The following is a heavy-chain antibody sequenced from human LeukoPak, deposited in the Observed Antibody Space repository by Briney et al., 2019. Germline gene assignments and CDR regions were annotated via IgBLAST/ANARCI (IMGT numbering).Heavy chain of an antibody. CDR1: GGSFSSSSYY. CDR2: IYYSGST. J-gene: IGHJ4*02. D-gene: IGHD3-22*01. CDR3: ARINYYDSSGYLRDEYYFDY. V-gene: IGHV4-39*07. Sequence: SETLSLTCAVYGGSFSSSSYYWGWIRQPPGKGLEWIGSIYYSGSTYYNPSLKSRVTISVDTSKNQFSLKLRSVTAADTAVYYCARINYYDSSGYLRDEYYFDYWGQGTRVTVSS.